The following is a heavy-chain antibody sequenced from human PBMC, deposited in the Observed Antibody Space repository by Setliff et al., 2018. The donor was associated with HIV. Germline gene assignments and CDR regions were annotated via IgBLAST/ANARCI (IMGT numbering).Heavy chain of an antibody. V-gene: IGHV4-34*01. CDR1: GGSFSGYH. J-gene: IGHJ5*02. D-gene: IGHD1-1*01. Sequence: PSETLSLTCAVYGGSFSGYHWNWLRQPPGKGPEWIGYIHNSGTTHYNPAFESRLIISLDMSNNRFSLNLASVTAADTAVYYCARSNLEPTSRLFDPWGPGTLVTVSS. CDR3: ARSNLEPTSRLFDP. CDR2: IHNSGTT.